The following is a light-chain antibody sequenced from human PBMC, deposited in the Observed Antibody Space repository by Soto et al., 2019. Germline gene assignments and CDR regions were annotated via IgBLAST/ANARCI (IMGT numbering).Light chain of an antibody. Sequence: DIQMTQSPSSLSASVGDRVTITCRATAYISNYLNWYQQKPGKAPKLLIYSASTLPSGVPSRFSGSGSGTDFTLTISSLQPEDFAVYFCQQYGSSHLTFGGGTKVDIK. V-gene: IGKV1-39*01. CDR1: AYISNY. J-gene: IGKJ4*01. CDR3: QQYGSSHLT. CDR2: SAS.